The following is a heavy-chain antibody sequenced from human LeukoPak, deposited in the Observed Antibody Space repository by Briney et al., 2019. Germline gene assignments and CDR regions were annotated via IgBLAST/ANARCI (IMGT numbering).Heavy chain of an antibody. Sequence: GGSLRLSCAASGFTFSTYGMHWVRQAPGKGLEWVSSISSSSSYIYYADSVKGRFTISRDNAKNSLYLQMNSLRAEDTAVYYCARDIAVAGTREGDYWGQGTLVTVSS. J-gene: IGHJ4*02. CDR3: ARDIAVAGTREGDY. CDR1: GFTFSTYG. D-gene: IGHD6-19*01. CDR2: ISSSSSYI. V-gene: IGHV3-21*01.